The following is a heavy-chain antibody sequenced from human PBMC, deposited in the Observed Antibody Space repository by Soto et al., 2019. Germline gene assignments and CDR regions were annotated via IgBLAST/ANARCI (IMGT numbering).Heavy chain of an antibody. V-gene: IGHV3-33*01. CDR2: IFYDGSTK. CDR3: SRLKLVAGRNRFDP. CDR1: GFDFSRYG. D-gene: IGHD6-19*01. Sequence: VQLVESGGGVVQPGRSLRLSCEASGFDFSRYGMHWVRQAPGKGLEWVSVIFYDGSTKYYADSVKGRFTVSRDNSRNTLYLQMNSLRDEDTAVYYCSRLKLVAGRNRFDPWGQGTLVTVSS. J-gene: IGHJ5*02.